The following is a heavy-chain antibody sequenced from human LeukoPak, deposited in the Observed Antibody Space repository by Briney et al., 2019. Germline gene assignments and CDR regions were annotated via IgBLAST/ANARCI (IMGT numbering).Heavy chain of an antibody. CDR1: GFTFSSYW. CDR3: ARSGSYFSYMDV. D-gene: IGHD1-26*01. J-gene: IGHJ6*03. CDR2: INSDGSST. Sequence: GGSLRLSCAASGFTFSSYWMHWVRPAPGKGLVWVSRINSDGSSTSYADSVKGRFTISRDNAKNTLYLQMNSLRAEDTAVYYCARSGSYFSYMDVWGKGTTVTISS. V-gene: IGHV3-74*01.